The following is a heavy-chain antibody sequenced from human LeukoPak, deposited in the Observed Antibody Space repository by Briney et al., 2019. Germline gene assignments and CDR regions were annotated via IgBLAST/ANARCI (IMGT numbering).Heavy chain of an antibody. Sequence: EASVNVSCKASGYTFTGYYMHWVRQAPGQGLEWMGWINPNSGGTNYAQKFQGRVTMTRDTSISTAYMELSRLRSDDTAVYFCARPLYDSSGFDAFDIWGQGTMVTVSS. CDR3: ARPLYDSSGFDAFDI. D-gene: IGHD3-22*01. J-gene: IGHJ3*02. CDR1: GYTFTGYY. CDR2: INPNSGGT. V-gene: IGHV1-2*02.